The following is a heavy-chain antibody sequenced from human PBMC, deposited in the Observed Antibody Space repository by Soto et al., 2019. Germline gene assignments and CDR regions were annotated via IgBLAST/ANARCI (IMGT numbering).Heavy chain of an antibody. V-gene: IGHV3-7*05. D-gene: IGHD6-19*01. Sequence: GGSLRLSCAASGFTFRNYWMSWVRQAPGKGLEWVSNMKQDGSAKYYVDSVKGRFTISRDNAKNSLYLQMNSLRAKDTAVYYCAREATGWFDFWGPGILVTVSS. CDR2: MKQDGSAK. CDR1: GFTFRNYW. J-gene: IGHJ4*02. CDR3: AREATGWFDF.